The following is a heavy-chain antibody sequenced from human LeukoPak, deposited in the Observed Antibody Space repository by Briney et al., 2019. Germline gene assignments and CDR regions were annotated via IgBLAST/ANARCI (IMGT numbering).Heavy chain of an antibody. CDR2: IKSKTDGGTT. Sequence: GGSLRHSCAASGFTLSNAWLSWVRQAPGKGREWVGRIKSKTDGGTTDYAARVKGRFTISRDDSKNTLYLQMNSLKTEDTAVYYCLVVPAAYYYYGMDVWGKGTTVTVSS. D-gene: IGHD2-2*01. CDR3: LVVPAAYYYYGMDV. J-gene: IGHJ6*04. V-gene: IGHV3-15*01. CDR1: GFTLSNAW.